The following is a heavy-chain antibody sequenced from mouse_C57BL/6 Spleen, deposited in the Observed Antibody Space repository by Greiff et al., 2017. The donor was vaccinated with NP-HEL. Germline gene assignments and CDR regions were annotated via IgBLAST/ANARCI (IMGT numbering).Heavy chain of an antibody. CDR1: GYTFTDYY. V-gene: IGHV1-19*01. J-gene: IGHJ4*01. CDR2: INPYNGGT. Sequence: EVKLQESGPVLVKPGASVKMSCKASGYTFTDYYMNWVKQSHGKSLEWIGVINPYNGGTSYNQKFKGKATLTVDKSSSTAYMELNSLTSEDSAVYYCARWGYDYAMDYWGQGASVTVSS. D-gene: IGHD2-10*02. CDR3: ARWGYDYAMDY.